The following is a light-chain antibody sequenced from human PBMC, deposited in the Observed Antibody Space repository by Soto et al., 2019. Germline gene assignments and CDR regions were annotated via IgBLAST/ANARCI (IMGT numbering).Light chain of an antibody. CDR1: QGIRNW. CDR3: QQANSFPIT. V-gene: IGKV1-12*01. J-gene: IGKJ5*01. CDR2: AAS. Sequence: DIHMTQSPSSVPASVGDRRTITCRASQGIRNWLAWFQQKPGQDPKLLIYAASVLDSVVPSRVSGSGSGTDVTLTISSVQPEDFATYRCQQANSFPITFGQGTRLEIK.